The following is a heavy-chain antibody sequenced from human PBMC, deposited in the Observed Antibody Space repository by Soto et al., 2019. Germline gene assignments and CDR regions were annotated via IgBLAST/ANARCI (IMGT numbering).Heavy chain of an antibody. CDR2: ISASGGTE. J-gene: IGHJ2*01. CDR3: ARDQDLSWYFDL. Sequence: QVQLVESGGGLVQPGGSLRLSCAASGFRVSDYYMNWIRQAPGKGLEWVSYISASGGTEYYADSVKGRFTISRDNAKNSRSLQMNNLRAEDTAVYYCARDQDLSWYFDLWGRGTLVTVSS. V-gene: IGHV3-11*01. D-gene: IGHD2-15*01. CDR1: GFRVSDYY.